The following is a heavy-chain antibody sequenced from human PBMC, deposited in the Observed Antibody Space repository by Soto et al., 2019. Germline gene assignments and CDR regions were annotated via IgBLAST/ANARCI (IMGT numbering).Heavy chain of an antibody. Sequence: GASVKVSCKASGYTFTSYGISWVRQAPGQRLEWMGWISAYNGNTNYAQKLQGRVTITRDISTSTAYMELRSLRSDDTAVYYCARDRRYGNGFDTWGQGTMVTVSS. V-gene: IGHV1-18*01. CDR2: ISAYNGNT. J-gene: IGHJ5*01. D-gene: IGHD4-17*01. CDR1: GYTFTSYG. CDR3: ARDRRYGNGFDT.